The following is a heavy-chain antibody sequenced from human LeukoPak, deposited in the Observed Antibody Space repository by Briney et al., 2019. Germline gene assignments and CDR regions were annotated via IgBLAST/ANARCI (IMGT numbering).Heavy chain of an antibody. CDR3: ARVRQLRDYHYYGMDV. D-gene: IGHD6-6*01. CDR2: IHYSGSI. CDR1: GGSISSGGYY. V-gene: IGHV4-31*03. Sequence: PSETLSLTCTVSGGSISSGGYYWSWIRQHPGKGLEWIGYIHYSGSIFYNPSLQSRLTISLVPSKNQFSLKLSSVTAADTAVYYCARVRQLRDYHYYGMDVWGQGTTVTVSS. J-gene: IGHJ6*02.